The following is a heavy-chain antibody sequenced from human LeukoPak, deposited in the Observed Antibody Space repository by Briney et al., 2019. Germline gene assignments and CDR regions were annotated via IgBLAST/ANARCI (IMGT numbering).Heavy chain of an antibody. Sequence: AETLSLTCTASGGSISSYYWSWIRQPPGKGLEWIGDIYYSGSTNYNPSLKSRVTISVDTSKNQFSLKLSSVTAADTAVYYCARSITIFGVAVGGYYYMDVWGKGTTVTVSS. CDR1: GGSISSYY. CDR3: ARSITIFGVAVGGYYYMDV. D-gene: IGHD3-3*01. J-gene: IGHJ6*03. V-gene: IGHV4-59*01. CDR2: IYYSGST.